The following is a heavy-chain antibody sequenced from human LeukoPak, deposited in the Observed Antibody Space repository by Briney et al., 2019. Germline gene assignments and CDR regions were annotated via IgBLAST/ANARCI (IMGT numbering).Heavy chain of an antibody. D-gene: IGHD2-15*01. Sequence: QPGRSLRLSCAASGFIFSNYAMSWVRQAPGKGPEWVSVIRGSGGSTYYADSVKGRFTISRDNAKNTLYLQMNSLRAEDAAVYYCAKDSGGFEYWGQGTLVTVSS. J-gene: IGHJ4*02. CDR1: GFIFSNYA. CDR2: IRGSGGST. CDR3: AKDSGGFEY. V-gene: IGHV3-23*01.